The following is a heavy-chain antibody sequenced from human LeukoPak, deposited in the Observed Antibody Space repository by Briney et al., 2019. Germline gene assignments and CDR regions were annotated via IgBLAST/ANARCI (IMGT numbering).Heavy chain of an antibody. D-gene: IGHD2-8*01. J-gene: IGHJ4*02. Sequence: GGSLRLSCAASGFTFRSYAMHWVRQAPGKGLEWVAVVSTDGSNQFYADSVKGRFTISRDNSKNTLYLQMDSLRVEDTAVYYCAKELAPYYQLHQDWGQGTLVTDSS. V-gene: IGHV3-30-3*01. CDR1: GFTFRSYA. CDR2: VSTDGSNQ. CDR3: AKELAPYYQLHQD.